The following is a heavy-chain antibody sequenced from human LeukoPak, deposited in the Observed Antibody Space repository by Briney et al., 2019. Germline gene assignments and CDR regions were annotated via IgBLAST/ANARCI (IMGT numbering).Heavy chain of an antibody. CDR3: ARQGDGGRAFDY. V-gene: IGHV4-34*01. CDR1: GGSFSDHS. J-gene: IGHJ4*02. D-gene: IGHD4-23*01. CDR2: INHTGST. Sequence: SETLSLTCAVYGGSFSDHSWTWIRQPPGKGLEWIGEINHTGSTSYNPSLKSRVTISVDTSKNQFSLRLTSVTAADTAVYYCARQGDGGRAFDYWGQGILVTVSS.